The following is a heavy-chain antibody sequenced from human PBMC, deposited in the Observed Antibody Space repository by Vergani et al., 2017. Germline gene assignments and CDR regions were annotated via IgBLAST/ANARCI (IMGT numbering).Heavy chain of an antibody. D-gene: IGHD2-2*01. CDR1: GGSISSYY. V-gene: IGHV4-59*01. CDR2: IYYSGST. CDR3: ARVKEYCSSTGCFNWYFDL. Sequence: QVQLQESGPGLVKPSETLSLTCTVSGGSISSYYWSWIRQPPGKGLEWIAYIYYSGSTNYNPSLKSRVTISVDTSKNQFSLKLSSVTAADTAVYYCARVKEYCSSTGCFNWYFDLWGRGTLVTVSS. J-gene: IGHJ2*01.